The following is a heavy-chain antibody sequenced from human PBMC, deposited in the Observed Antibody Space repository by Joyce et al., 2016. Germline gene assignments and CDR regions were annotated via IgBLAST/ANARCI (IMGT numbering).Heavy chain of an antibody. CDR1: GLTFSNFA. D-gene: IGHD6-19*01. CDR2: IMNSDGST. CDR3: AKGDTSGWYSSFDS. Sequence: EVQLLESGGGVVQPGGSLRLSCATSGLTFSNFAMSWVRQAPGKGLEWVSIIMNSDGSTFYADSVKGRFTMTRENSENAVYVEMTSLRAEDTAVYYCAKGDTSGWYSSFDSWGQGTLVIVSS. V-gene: IGHV3-23*01. J-gene: IGHJ4*02.